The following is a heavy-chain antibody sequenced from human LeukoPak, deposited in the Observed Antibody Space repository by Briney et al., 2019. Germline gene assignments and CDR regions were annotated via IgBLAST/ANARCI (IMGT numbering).Heavy chain of an antibody. CDR3: ARRVGYDILSGYYQSFDY. CDR1: GGSISSSSYY. V-gene: IGHV4-39*01. CDR2: IYYSGST. D-gene: IGHD3-9*01. Sequence: PSETLSLTCTVSGGSISSSSYYWGWIRQPPGKGLEWIGSIYYSGSTYYNASLKSRVTISVYTSKNQFSLKLSSVTAADTAVYYCARRVGYDILSGYYQSFDYWGQGTLVTVS. J-gene: IGHJ4*02.